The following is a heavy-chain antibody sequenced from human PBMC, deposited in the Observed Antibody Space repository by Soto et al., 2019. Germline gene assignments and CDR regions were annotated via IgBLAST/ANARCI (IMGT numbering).Heavy chain of an antibody. CDR1: GITFSDLH. CDR3: AAVRGSLGSLSFDY. J-gene: IGHJ4*02. D-gene: IGHD1-26*01. V-gene: IGHV1-69-2*01. Sequence: EVLLQQSGAEAREPGGVVKMSCAVSGITFSDLHMHWVKQAPGKGLERVGLVEDENDDRLYAEKYRGRLNINTDTSRHTSYMELNSLTSDDTAIYFCAAVRGSLGSLSFDYWGQGTPVTVSA. CDR2: VEDENDDR.